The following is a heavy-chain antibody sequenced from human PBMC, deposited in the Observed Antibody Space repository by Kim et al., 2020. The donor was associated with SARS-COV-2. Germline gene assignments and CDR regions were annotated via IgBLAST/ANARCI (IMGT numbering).Heavy chain of an antibody. D-gene: IGHD3-22*01. V-gene: IGHV3-23*01. CDR1: GFTFSSYA. CDR2: ISGSGGST. J-gene: IGHJ4*02. Sequence: GGSLRLSCAASGFTFSSYAMSWVRQAPGKGLEWVSAISGSGGSTYYADSVKGRFTISRDNSKNTLYLQMNSLRAEDTAVYYCAKLSGSGVTMIVVVIGSDHFDYWGQGTLVTVSS. CDR3: AKLSGSGVTMIVVVIGSDHFDY.